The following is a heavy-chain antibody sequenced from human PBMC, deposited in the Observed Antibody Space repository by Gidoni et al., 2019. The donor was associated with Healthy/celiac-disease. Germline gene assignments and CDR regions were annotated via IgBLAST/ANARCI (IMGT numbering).Heavy chain of an antibody. V-gene: IGHV3-33*01. CDR1: GFTFSRYG. CDR3: ARTFDGYSGYDLADY. CDR2: IWYDGSNK. Sequence: QVQLVESGGGVVQPGRSLSTPCPESGFTFSRYGMHWVRQAPGKGVVWVAVIWYDGSNKYYADSVKGRFTITRDNSKNTLYLQMNSLRAEDTAVYYCARTFDGYSGYDLADYWGQGTLVTVSS. J-gene: IGHJ4*02. D-gene: IGHD5-12*01.